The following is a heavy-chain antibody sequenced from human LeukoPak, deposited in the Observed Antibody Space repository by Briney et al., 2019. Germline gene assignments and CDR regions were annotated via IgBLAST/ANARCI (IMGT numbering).Heavy chain of an antibody. CDR3: ARGPHSSSWYEFDY. D-gene: IGHD6-13*01. CDR1: GGSFSGYY. Sequence: SETLSLTCAVYGGSFSGYYWSWIRQPPGKGLEWIGEINHSGGTNYNPSLKSRVTISVDTSKNQFSLKLSSVTAADTAVYYCARGPHSSSWYEFDYWGQGTLVTVSS. CDR2: INHSGGT. J-gene: IGHJ4*02. V-gene: IGHV4-34*01.